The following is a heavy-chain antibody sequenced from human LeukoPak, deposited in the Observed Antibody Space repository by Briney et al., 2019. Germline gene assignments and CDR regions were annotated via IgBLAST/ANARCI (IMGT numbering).Heavy chain of an antibody. V-gene: IGHV3-7*03. D-gene: IGHD4-17*01. J-gene: IGHJ4*02. CDR2: IKQDGSEK. CDR1: GFTFSTYG. Sequence: GGTLRLSCAASGFTFSTYGMSWVRQAPGKGLEWVANIKQDGSEKYYVDSVKGRFTISRDNAKNSLYLQMNSLRAEDTAVYCARVVDHDYGDYYLDYWGQGTLVTVSS. CDR3: ARVVDHDYGDYYLDY.